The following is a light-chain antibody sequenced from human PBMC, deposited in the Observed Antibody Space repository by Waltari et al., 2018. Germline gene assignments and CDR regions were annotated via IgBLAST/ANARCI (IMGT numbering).Light chain of an antibody. CDR1: HSVNWY. Sequence: EILLTQSPATLPLSPGERATLSCRASHSVNWYLAWYQQRPGQAPRLLIYDASTRATGIPDRFSGSGSETDFTLTISSLQPEDFAVYYCQQRRKWPVTFGQGTKVEIK. V-gene: IGKV3-11*01. J-gene: IGKJ2*01. CDR3: QQRRKWPVT. CDR2: DAS.